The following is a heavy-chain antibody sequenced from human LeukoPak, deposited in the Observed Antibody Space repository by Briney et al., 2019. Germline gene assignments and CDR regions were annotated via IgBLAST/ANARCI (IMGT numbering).Heavy chain of an antibody. CDR2: IHYSGST. CDR3: ARISGYSSGWLSPFDY. Sequence: PSETLSLTCTVSGGSISSYYWSWIRQPPGKGLEWIGYIHYSGSTNYNPPLKSRVTISVDTSKNQFSLKLSSVTAADTAVYYCARISGYSSGWLSPFDYWGQGTLVTVSS. J-gene: IGHJ4*02. V-gene: IGHV4-59*01. D-gene: IGHD6-19*01. CDR1: GGSISSYY.